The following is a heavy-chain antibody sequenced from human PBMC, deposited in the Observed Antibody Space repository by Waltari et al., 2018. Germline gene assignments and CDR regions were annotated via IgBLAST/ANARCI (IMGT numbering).Heavy chain of an antibody. CDR3: AGDLYGATNPD. V-gene: IGHV3-53*01. J-gene: IGHJ4*02. CDR2: FHGGGST. D-gene: IGHD2-8*01. Sequence: EVQLVESGGGLIQPGGSLRGSCAVSGFTVSTNSISWVRQAPGEGLEWVSLFHGGGSTHYADSVKGHFIISRDNAKNTVYLQMNSLRAEDTAMYYCAGDLYGATNPDWGQGTLVTVSS. CDR1: GFTVSTNS.